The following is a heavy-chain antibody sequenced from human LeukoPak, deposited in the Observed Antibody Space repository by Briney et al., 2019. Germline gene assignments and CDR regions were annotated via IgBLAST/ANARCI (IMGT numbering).Heavy chain of an antibody. Sequence: PGGSLRLSCAASGFTFSSYQMNWVRQAPGKGLEWVSYISSSGGTIYYADSVKGRFTISRDNAKNSLYLQMNSLRAEDTAVYYCARGNYGDYARSSFDYWGQGTLVTVS. CDR1: GFTFSSYQ. D-gene: IGHD4-17*01. V-gene: IGHV3-48*03. J-gene: IGHJ4*02. CDR2: ISSSGGTI. CDR3: ARGNYGDYARSSFDY.